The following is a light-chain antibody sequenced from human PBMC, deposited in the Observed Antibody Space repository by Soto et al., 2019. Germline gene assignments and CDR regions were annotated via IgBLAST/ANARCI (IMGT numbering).Light chain of an antibody. V-gene: IGKV3-20*01. Sequence: EIVLTQSPATLSVSPGDRATLSCRASQSIGSAIAWYHQRSGQAPRLLIFDASIRATGIPDRFSGSGSGTDFTLTISRLEPEDFAVYYCQQYGSSLTFGGGTKVDIK. CDR2: DAS. J-gene: IGKJ4*01. CDR1: QSIGSA. CDR3: QQYGSSLT.